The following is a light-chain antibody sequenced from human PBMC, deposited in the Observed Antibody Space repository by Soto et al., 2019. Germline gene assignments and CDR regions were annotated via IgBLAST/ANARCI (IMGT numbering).Light chain of an antibody. V-gene: IGLV2-23*02. CDR3: CPFAGGSTMWV. CDR1: SSDVGNYNL. Sequence: QSALTQPASVSGSPGQSITISCTGTSSDVGNYNLVSWYQQHPGKAPKLMIYEVTKRPSGVSNRFSGSKSGNTASLTISGLQAGAGADYSRCPFAGGSTMWVFGGGPRLPVL. CDR2: EVT. J-gene: IGLJ3*02.